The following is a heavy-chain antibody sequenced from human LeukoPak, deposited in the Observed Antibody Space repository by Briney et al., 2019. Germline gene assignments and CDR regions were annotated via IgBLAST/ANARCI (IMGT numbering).Heavy chain of an antibody. V-gene: IGHV1-18*01. CDR1: GYTFTSYG. Sequence: ASVKVSCKASGYTFTSYGISWVRQAPGQGLEWMGWISAYNGNTNYAQKLRGRVTMTTDTSTSTAYMELRSLRSDDTAVYYCAMVVVAATSIVNWFDPWGQGTLVTVSS. CDR3: AMVVVAATSIVNWFDP. CDR2: ISAYNGNT. D-gene: IGHD2-15*01. J-gene: IGHJ5*02.